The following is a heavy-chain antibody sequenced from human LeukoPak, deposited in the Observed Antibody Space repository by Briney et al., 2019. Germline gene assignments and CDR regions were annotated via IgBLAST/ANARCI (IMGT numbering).Heavy chain of an antibody. CDR1: GFTFDDYA. J-gene: IGHJ3*02. V-gene: IGHV3-9*01. CDR2: ISWNSGSI. D-gene: IGHD2-15*01. Sequence: GGSLRLSCAASGFTFDDYAMHWVRQAPGKGLEWVSGISWNSGSIGYADSVKGRFTISRDNAKNSLYLQMNSLRAEDTALYYCAKDNLYHGSGGGDAFDIWGQGTMVTVSS. CDR3: AKDNLYHGSGGGDAFDI.